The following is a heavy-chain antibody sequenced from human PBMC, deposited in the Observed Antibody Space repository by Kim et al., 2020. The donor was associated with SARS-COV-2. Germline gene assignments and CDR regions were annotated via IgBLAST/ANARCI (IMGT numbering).Heavy chain of an antibody. D-gene: IGHD3-22*01. J-gene: IGHJ3*02. Sequence: SETLSLTCTVSGGSISSYYWSWIRQPPGKGLEWIGYIYYSGSTNYNPSLKSRVTISVDTSKNQFSLKLRSVTAADTAVYYCARLYYYDSSGYSISKAFGICGQGAMSTVSS. V-gene: IGHV4-59*01. CDR3: ARLYYYDSSGYSISKAFGI. CDR2: IYYSGST. CDR1: GGSISSYY.